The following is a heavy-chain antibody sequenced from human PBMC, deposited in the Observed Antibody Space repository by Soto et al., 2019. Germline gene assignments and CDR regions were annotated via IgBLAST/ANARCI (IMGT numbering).Heavy chain of an antibody. Sequence: EVQLLESGGGLVQPGGSLRLSCAASGFTFSSYAMSWVRQAPGKGLEWVSAISGSGGSTYYADSVKGRFTISRDNAKNSLYLQMNSLRAEDTAVYYCARDSTLYYFDYWGQGTLVTVSS. CDR1: GFTFSSYA. CDR2: ISGSGGST. J-gene: IGHJ4*02. V-gene: IGHV3-23*01. CDR3: ARDSTLYYFDY.